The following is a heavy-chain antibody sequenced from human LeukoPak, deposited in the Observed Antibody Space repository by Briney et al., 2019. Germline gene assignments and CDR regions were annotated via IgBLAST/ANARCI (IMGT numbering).Heavy chain of an antibody. CDR1: GFTFSSYS. CDR2: ISSSSSTI. CDR3: TYGSGSYANH. J-gene: IGHJ5*02. Sequence: GGSLRLSCAASGFTFSSYSMNWVRQAPGKGLEWVSYISSSSSTIYYADSVKGRFTISRDNAKNSLYLQMNNLRAEDTAVYYCTYGSGSYANHWGQGTLVAVSS. V-gene: IGHV3-48*01. D-gene: IGHD3-10*01.